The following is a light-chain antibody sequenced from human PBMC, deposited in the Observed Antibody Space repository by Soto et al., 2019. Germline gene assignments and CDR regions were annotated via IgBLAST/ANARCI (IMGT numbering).Light chain of an antibody. J-gene: IGKJ2*01. V-gene: IGKV3-15*01. CDR1: QSVSSN. CDR2: GAS. Sequence: EIVMTQSPATLSLSPGERATLSCRASQSVSSNLAWYQQKPGQAPRLLIYGASTRATGIPARFSGSGSGTEFTLTVSSLQSEDFAVYYCQQYNNLPPYTFGHGTKLEI. CDR3: QQYNNLPPYT.